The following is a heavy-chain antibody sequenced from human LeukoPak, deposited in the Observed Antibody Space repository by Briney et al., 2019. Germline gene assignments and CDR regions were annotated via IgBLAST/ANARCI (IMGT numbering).Heavy chain of an antibody. CDR1: GGSISTYY. Sequence: PSETLSLTCTVSGGSISTYYWNWIRQPPGKGLEWIGEINHSGSTNYNPSLKSRVTISVDTSKNQFSLKLSSVTAADTAVYYCARKSSSLKRPPFDYWGQGTLVTASS. D-gene: IGHD6-13*01. CDR2: INHSGST. J-gene: IGHJ4*02. CDR3: ARKSSSLKRPPFDY. V-gene: IGHV4-34*01.